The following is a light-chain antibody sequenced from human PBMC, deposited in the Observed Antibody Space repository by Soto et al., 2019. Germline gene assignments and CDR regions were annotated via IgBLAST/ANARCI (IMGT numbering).Light chain of an antibody. CDR1: SSNIGSNF. CDR2: KNS. Sequence: QSVLTQLPSASGAPGQRVTISCSGSSSNIGSNFVYWYQQLPGTAPKLLIYKNSQRPSGVPDRFSGSKSGTSASLAISGLRSEDEADYSCAAWDDSLSGWVFGGGTQLTVL. V-gene: IGLV1-47*01. CDR3: AAWDDSLSGWV. J-gene: IGLJ3*02.